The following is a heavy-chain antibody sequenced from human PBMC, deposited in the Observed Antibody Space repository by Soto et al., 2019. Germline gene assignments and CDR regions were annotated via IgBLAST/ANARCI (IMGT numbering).Heavy chain of an antibody. J-gene: IGHJ4*02. Sequence: SETLSLNCTVGGDCISSNIYYCGWIRQPPGKGLEWIGNIHYSGSTYYDSSLKSRVTISVDTSKNQFSLKLSSVTAADTAVYYCASQHYYDSSGYYVVYWGQGTLVTVSS. CDR3: ASQHYYDSSGYYVVY. D-gene: IGHD3-22*01. V-gene: IGHV4-39*01. CDR1: GDCISSNIYY. CDR2: IHYSGST.